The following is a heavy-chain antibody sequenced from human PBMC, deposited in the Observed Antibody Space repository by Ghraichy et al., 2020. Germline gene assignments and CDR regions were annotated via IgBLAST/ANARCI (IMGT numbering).Heavy chain of an antibody. J-gene: IGHJ6*02. CDR1: GGSFSGYY. Sequence: SETLSLTCAVYGGSFSGYYWSWIRQPPGKGLEWIGEINHSGSTNYNPSLKSRVTISVDTSKNQFSLKLTSVTAADTAVFYCARNSPNYYDCWSGYLYRDYYGMDVWGQGTTVTVSS. D-gene: IGHD3-3*01. V-gene: IGHV4-34*01. CDR2: INHSGST. CDR3: ARNSPNYYDCWSGYLYRDYYGMDV.